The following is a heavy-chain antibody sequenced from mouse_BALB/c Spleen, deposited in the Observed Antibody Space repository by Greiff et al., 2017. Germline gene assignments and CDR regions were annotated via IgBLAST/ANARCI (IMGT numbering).Heavy chain of an antibody. CDR1: GYTFTSYV. D-gene: IGHD2-4*01. V-gene: IGHV1-14*01. Sequence: VQLQQSGPELVKPGASVKMSCKASGYTFTSYVMHWVKQKPGQGLEWIGYINPYNDGTKYNEKFKGKATLTSDKSSSTAYMELSSLTSEDSAVYYCARARGITRILYSIDYWGQGTSVTVSS. CDR3: ARARGITRILYSIDY. J-gene: IGHJ4*01. CDR2: INPYNDGT.